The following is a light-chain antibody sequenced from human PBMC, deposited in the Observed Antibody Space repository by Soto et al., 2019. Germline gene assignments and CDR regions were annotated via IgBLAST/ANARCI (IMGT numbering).Light chain of an antibody. Sequence: DIQLTQSPSFLSASVGDRVTITCRASQGISSYLAWYQQKPGKAPKLLIYAASTLQSGVTSRCSGSGSGTEFTLTISSLQPEDFATYYSQQLNSYPLFGPGTKVDIK. V-gene: IGKV1-9*01. J-gene: IGKJ3*01. CDR3: QQLNSYPL. CDR2: AAS. CDR1: QGISSY.